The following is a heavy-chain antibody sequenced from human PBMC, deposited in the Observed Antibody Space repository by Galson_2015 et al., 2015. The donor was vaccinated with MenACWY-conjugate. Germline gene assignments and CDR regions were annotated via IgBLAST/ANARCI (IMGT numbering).Heavy chain of an antibody. CDR1: GFTFRQYA. Sequence: SLRLSCAGSGFTFRQYAMSWVRQAPGTGLEWVAIISDSGAATHYIDSVKGRFTISRDNSKNTLYLQMSRLRAEDTALYYCAKDVYMDVWGKGTTVSVSS. V-gene: IGHV3-23*01. CDR3: AKDVYMDV. CDR2: ISDSGAAT. J-gene: IGHJ6*03.